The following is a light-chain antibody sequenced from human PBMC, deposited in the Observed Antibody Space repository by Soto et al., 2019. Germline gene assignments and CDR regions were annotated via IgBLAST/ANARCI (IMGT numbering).Light chain of an antibody. CDR1: QRFSSSF. CDR3: EQDYNLPKP. Sequence: EIVMTQSPATLSLSPGERATLSCRASQRFSSSFLSWYQQQPGQAPRLRIYGASTRATGVPARFSGSGSGTDFTLTISRLQPEDFAVYYCEQDYNLPKPFGGGPRLEIK. CDR2: GAS. V-gene: IGKV3D-7*01. J-gene: IGKJ4*01.